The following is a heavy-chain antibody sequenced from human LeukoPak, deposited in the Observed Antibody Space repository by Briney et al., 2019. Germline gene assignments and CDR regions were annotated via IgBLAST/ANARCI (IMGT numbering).Heavy chain of an antibody. CDR2: IYYDGGT. CDR1: GDSINSGSYY. J-gene: IGHJ6*02. CDR3: ARTLQWYYDILTGYYAPGNYYGMDV. D-gene: IGHD3-9*01. Sequence: SETLSLTCTVSGDSINSGSYYWGWIRQPPGKGLEWIGSIYYDGGTYYNPSLKSRVTISVDTSKNQFSLKLSSVTATDTAVYYCARTLQWYYDILTGYYAPGNYYGMDVWGQGTTVTVSS. V-gene: IGHV4-39*01.